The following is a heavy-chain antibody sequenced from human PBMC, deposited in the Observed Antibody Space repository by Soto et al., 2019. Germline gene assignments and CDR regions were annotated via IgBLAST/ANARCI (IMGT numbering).Heavy chain of an antibody. CDR1: GYSFPAFY. J-gene: IGHJ4*02. Sequence: QVQLVQSAAEVEKPGASVKVSCQISGYSFPAFYIHWVRQAPGQGLEWVGWFNPKSGGANSAQKFQGRVTMTRATSISTVYMDLSGLTSDDTAVYYCARASAAATSWLDYWGQGTLVTVSS. D-gene: IGHD6-25*01. CDR2: FNPKSGGA. V-gene: IGHV1-2*02. CDR3: ARASAAATSWLDY.